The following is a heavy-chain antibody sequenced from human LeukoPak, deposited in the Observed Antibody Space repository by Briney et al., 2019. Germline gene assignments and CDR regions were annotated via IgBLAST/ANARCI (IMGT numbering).Heavy chain of an antibody. J-gene: IGHJ6*03. D-gene: IGHD5-18*01. V-gene: IGHV1-8*03. CDR3: ARGIQLWLLPHYYYYYMDV. Sequence: ASVKVSCKASGYTFTSYGISWVRQATGQGLEWMGWMNPNSGNTGYAQKFQGRVTITRNTSISTAYMELSSLRSEDTAVYYCARGIQLWLLPHYYYYYMDVWGKGTTVTVSS. CDR1: GYTFTSYG. CDR2: MNPNSGNT.